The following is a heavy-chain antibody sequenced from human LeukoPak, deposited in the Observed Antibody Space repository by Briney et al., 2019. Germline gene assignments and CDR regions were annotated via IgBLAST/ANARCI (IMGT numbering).Heavy chain of an antibody. CDR1: GFTFSNYA. Sequence: GGSLRLSCAASGFTFSNYAMRWVRQAPGKGLEWVSGISGSGDSTYYADSVKGRFTISRDNAKNSLYLQMNSLRAEDTAVYYCARADKNGDYTIDYWGQGTLVTVSS. CDR2: ISGSGDST. CDR3: ARADKNGDYTIDY. V-gene: IGHV3-23*01. J-gene: IGHJ4*02. D-gene: IGHD4-17*01.